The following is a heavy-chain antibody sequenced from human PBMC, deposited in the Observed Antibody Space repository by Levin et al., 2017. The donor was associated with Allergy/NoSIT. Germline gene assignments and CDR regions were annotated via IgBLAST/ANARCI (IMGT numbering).Heavy chain of an antibody. J-gene: IGHJ4*02. CDR3: TTDPIVVVPAAIS. D-gene: IGHD2-2*01. Sequence: SCAASGFTFSNAWMSWVRQAPGKGLEWFGRIKSKTDGGTTDYAAPVKGRFTISRDDSKNTLYLQMNSLKTEDTAVYYCTTDPIVVVPAAISWGQGTLVTVSS. V-gene: IGHV3-15*01. CDR2: IKSKTDGGTT. CDR1: GFTFSNAW.